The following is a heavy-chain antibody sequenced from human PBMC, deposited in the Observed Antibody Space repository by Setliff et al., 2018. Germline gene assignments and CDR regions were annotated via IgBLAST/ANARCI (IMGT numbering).Heavy chain of an antibody. CDR2: VYWDGDQ. CDR1: GFSLNTTGEG. Sequence: SGPTLVNPTQTLTLTCTFSGFSLNTTGEGVGWIRQPPGKSLEWLALVYWDGDQRYSPSLNSRLSITKDSSKSQVFLTMTNMDPVDTATYYCALRRGNEWHLVRWFDPWGPGIQVTVSS. J-gene: IGHJ5*02. V-gene: IGHV2-5*02. D-gene: IGHD6-6*01. CDR3: ALRRGNEWHLVRWFDP.